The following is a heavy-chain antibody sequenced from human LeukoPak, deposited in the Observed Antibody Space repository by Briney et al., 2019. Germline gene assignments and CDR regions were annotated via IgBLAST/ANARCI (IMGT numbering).Heavy chain of an antibody. J-gene: IGHJ3*02. D-gene: IGHD3-22*01. CDR2: ISGYKGNT. V-gene: IGHV1-18*01. CDR3: ARMYYYDSSDYYYVLDAFDI. Sequence: VASVKVSCKASGYTFTNYGISWVRQAPGQGLEWMGWISGYKGNTNYAQKLQGRVTMTVDTSTSTAYMELRSLISDDTAVYYCARMYYYDSSDYYYVLDAFDIWGQGIMVTVSS. CDR1: GYTFTNYG.